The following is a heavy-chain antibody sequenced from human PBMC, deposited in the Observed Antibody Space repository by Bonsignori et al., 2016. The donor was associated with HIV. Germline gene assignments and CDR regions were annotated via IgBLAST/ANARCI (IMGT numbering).Heavy chain of an antibody. Sequence: WIRQPPGKGLEWVGFIRGRAYGGTTEYAASVKDRFTISRDESKSIAYLQMNSLKTEDTAVYYCTRLTEDSYSYYYFDVWGKGTTVTVSS. V-gene: IGHV3-49*02. D-gene: IGHD7-27*01. CDR3: TRLTEDSYSYYYFDV. J-gene: IGHJ6*03. CDR2: IRGRAYGGTT.